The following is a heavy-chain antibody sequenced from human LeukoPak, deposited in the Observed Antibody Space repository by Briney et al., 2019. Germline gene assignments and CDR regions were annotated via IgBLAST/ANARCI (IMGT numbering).Heavy chain of an antibody. J-gene: IGHJ4*02. CDR3: ARINWNPDY. D-gene: IGHD1-20*01. CDR2: IYRSGST. Sequence: SETLSLTCSVSGYSIKSGYHGGWIRQPPGRGLEWIGNIYRSGSTYYNSSLKSRVTISVDTSKNQFSLKLSSLTAADTAVYYCARINWNPDYWGQGTLVIVSS. CDR1: GYSIKSGYH. V-gene: IGHV4-38-2*02.